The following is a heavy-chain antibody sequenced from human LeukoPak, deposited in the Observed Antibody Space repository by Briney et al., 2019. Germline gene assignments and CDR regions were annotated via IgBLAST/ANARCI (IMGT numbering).Heavy chain of an antibody. V-gene: IGHV3-7*04. Sequence: QPGGSLRLSCAASGFTFSTYWMSWVRQAPGKGLEWVANIKQDGSEKYYVDSVKGRLSISRDNAKNSLYLQMNILRAEDTSIYYCARVRTTADFDYWGQGTLVTVSS. CDR2: IKQDGSEK. CDR1: GFTFSTYW. J-gene: IGHJ4*02. D-gene: IGHD4-17*01. CDR3: ARVRTTADFDY.